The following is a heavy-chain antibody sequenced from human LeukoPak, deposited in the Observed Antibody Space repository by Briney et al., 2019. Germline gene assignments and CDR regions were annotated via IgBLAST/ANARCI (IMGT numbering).Heavy chain of an antibody. V-gene: IGHV6-1*01. CDR1: GDSVSSNSAA. D-gene: IGHD6-19*01. Sequence: SQTLSLTCAISGDSVSSNSAAWNWIRQSPSRGLEWLGRTYYRSKWYNDYAVSVKSRITINPDTSKNQFSLQLNSVTPEDTAVYYCARDLIRYSSGWYYFDYWGQGTLVTVSS. CDR2: TYYRSKWYN. J-gene: IGHJ4*02. CDR3: ARDLIRYSSGWYYFDY.